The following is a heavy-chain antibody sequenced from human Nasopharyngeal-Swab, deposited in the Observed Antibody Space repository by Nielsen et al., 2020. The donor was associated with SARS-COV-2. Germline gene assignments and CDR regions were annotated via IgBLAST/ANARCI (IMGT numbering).Heavy chain of an antibody. CDR3: AKDPWPRYDILTGWNGMDV. Sequence: GESLKISCTATGFTFSSHGMHWVRQAPGKGLEWVATISYEGRIKYYGDSVEGRFTISRDNSKNTLYLEMNRLRPEDTAIYSCAKDPWPRYDILTGWNGMDVWGQGTTVIVSS. D-gene: IGHD3-9*01. CDR2: ISYEGRIK. J-gene: IGHJ6*02. CDR1: GFTFSSHG. V-gene: IGHV3-30*18.